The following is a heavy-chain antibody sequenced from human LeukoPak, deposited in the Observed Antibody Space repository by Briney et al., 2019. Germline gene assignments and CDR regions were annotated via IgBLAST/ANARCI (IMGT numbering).Heavy chain of an antibody. CDR2: ISSDGSNK. V-gene: IGHV3-30-3*01. J-gene: IGHJ4*02. CDR3: ARDSGYIYGHGGDY. D-gene: IGHD5-18*01. Sequence: QPGRSLRLSCAASGFTFSEHNMHWVRQAPGKGLEWVALISSDGSNKYYADSVKGRFPISRDNSKSTLYVQMNSLRTEDTAVYYCARDSGYIYGHGGDYWGQGTLVTVSS. CDR1: GFTFSEHN.